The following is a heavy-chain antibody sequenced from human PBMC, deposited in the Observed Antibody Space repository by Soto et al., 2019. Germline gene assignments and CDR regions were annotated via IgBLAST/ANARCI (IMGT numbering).Heavy chain of an antibody. V-gene: IGHV1-69*01. CDR1: GGTFSSYA. Sequence: QVQLVQSGAEVKKPGSSVKVSCKASGGTFSSYAISWVRQAPGQGLEWMGGIIPIFGTANYAQKFQGRVTITADESTSTAYMGRGSLRSEDTAGFYGARGGIGHSEQSYSLDYGGRGTLVTVSS. CDR2: IIPIFGTA. CDR3: ARGGIGHSEQSYSLDY. J-gene: IGHJ4*02. D-gene: IGHD3-16*01.